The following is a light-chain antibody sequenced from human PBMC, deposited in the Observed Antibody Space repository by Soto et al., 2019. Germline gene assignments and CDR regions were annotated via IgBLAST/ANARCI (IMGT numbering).Light chain of an antibody. CDR1: QSVSSN. V-gene: IGKV3-15*01. CDR3: QQYINWPPT. CDR2: GAS. Sequence: EIVMTQSPATLSVSPGERATLSCRASQSVSSNLAWYQQKPGQAPRLLIYGASTRATGIPARFSGSGSGTEFTLTISSLQSEDFAVYYCQQYINWPPTFGPGTKVHIK. J-gene: IGKJ3*01.